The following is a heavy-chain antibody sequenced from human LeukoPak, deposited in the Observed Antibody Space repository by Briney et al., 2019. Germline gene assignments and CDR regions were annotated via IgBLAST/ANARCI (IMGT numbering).Heavy chain of an antibody. J-gene: IGHJ4*02. CDR1: GFTFSSYS. D-gene: IGHD3-16*01. V-gene: IGHV3-21*01. Sequence: GGSLRLSCAASGFTFSSYSMNWVRQAPGKGLEWVSSISSSSSYIYYADSVKGRFTISRDNAKNSLYLQMNSLRAEDTAVYYCARGVTLVSGPPFDYWGQGTLVTVSS. CDR2: ISSSSSYI. CDR3: ARGVTLVSGPPFDY.